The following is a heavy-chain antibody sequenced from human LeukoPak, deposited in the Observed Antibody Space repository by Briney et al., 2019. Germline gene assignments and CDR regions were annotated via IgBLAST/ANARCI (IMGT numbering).Heavy chain of an antibody. V-gene: IGHV3-23*01. CDR3: AKIRAPSGWFNSDY. D-gene: IGHD6-19*01. Sequence: GGSLRLSCGASGFTFSNYVMSWVRQAPGKGQEWVSGISGSGDSTYYADSVKGRFTISRDNSKNTLYLQMNSLRLEDTAAYYCAKIRAPSGWFNSDYWGQGTLVTVSS. J-gene: IGHJ4*02. CDR2: ISGSGDST. CDR1: GFTFSNYV.